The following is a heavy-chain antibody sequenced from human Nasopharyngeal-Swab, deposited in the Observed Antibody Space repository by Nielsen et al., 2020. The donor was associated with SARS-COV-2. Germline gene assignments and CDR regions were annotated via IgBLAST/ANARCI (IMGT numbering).Heavy chain of an antibody. J-gene: IGHJ4*02. Sequence: GESLKISCSASGFTFSSYAMHWVRQAPGKGLEYVSAISSNGGSTYYADSVKGRFTISRDNSKNTLYLQMSSLRAEDTAVYYCVKDGAGAKVFGYWGQGTLVTVSS. CDR2: ISSNGGST. CDR1: GFTFSSYA. CDR3: VKDGAGAKVFGY. D-gene: IGHD1-26*01. V-gene: IGHV3-64D*06.